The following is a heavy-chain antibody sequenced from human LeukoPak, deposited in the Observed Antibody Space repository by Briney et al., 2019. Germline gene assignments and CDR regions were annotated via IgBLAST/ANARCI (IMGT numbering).Heavy chain of an antibody. CDR3: ARSSGYSSTGGLNWFDT. V-gene: IGHV4-39*01. J-gene: IGHJ5*01. D-gene: IGHD6-13*01. CDR2: IYYSGST. Sequence: PETPADPRTVSGGTISSSKLCLGWIRQPPGKGLEWIGSIYYSGSTYYNPSLKSRVTISVDTSKNQFSLKLSSVTAADTAVYYCARSSGYSSTGGLNWFDTWGQGTMVTVSS. CDR1: GGTISSSKLC.